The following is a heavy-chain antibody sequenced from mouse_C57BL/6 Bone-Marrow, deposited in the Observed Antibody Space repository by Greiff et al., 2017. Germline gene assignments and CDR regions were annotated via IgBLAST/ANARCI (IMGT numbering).Heavy chain of an antibody. V-gene: IGHV1-7*01. CDR1: GYTFTSYW. J-gene: IGHJ1*03. CDR2: INPSSGYT. D-gene: IGHD1-1*01. Sequence: QVQLKESGAELAKPGASVKLSCKASGYTFTSYWMHWVKQRPGQGLEWIGYINPSSGYTKYNQKFKDKATLTADKSSSTAYMQLSSLTYEDSAVYYCARGYYGSDCYFDVWGTGTTVTVSS. CDR3: ARGYYGSDCYFDV.